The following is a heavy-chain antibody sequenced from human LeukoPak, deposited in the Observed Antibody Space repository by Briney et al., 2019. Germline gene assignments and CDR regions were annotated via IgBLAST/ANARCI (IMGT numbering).Heavy chain of an antibody. V-gene: IGHV4-39*01. D-gene: IGHD4-11*01. CDR3: ARQSGDDYSNHNWFDP. CDR1: GGSISSSSYY. CDR2: IYYSGST. Sequence: SETLSLTCTVSGGSISSSSYYWGWIRQPPGKGLEWIGSIYYSGSTYYNPSLKSRVTISVDTSKNQFSLKLSSVTAADTAVYYCARQSGDDYSNHNWFDPWGQGTLVTVSS. J-gene: IGHJ5*02.